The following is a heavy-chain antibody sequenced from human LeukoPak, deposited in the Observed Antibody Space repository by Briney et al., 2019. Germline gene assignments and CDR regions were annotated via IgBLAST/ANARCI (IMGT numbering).Heavy chain of an antibody. D-gene: IGHD5-12*01. Sequence: SETLSLTCTVSGDSISNFYWSWIRQPAGKGLEWIGRIYTSGSTNYNPSLKSRVTMSVDTSKNQFSLKLSSVTAADTAVYYCARSGRGTYYYFDLWGQGTLVTVSS. CDR2: IYTSGST. CDR1: GDSISNFY. J-gene: IGHJ4*02. V-gene: IGHV4-4*07. CDR3: ARSGRGTYYYFDL.